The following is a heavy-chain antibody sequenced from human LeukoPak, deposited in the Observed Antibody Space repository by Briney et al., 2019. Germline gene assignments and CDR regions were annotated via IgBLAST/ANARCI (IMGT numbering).Heavy chain of an antibody. CDR1: GYTFTSYC. CDR2: INANNGNT. J-gene: IGHJ6*02. V-gene: IGHV1-18*01. D-gene: IGHD3-3*01. Sequence: ASVKVSCKASGYTFTSYCIRWVRQAPGQGLEWMGMINANNGNTNYAQKLQGRVTMTRDTSTSTAYMELRSLRSDDTAVYYCVRKYDLWSGYNGMHIWGQGTTVTASS. CDR3: VRKYDLWSGYNGMHI.